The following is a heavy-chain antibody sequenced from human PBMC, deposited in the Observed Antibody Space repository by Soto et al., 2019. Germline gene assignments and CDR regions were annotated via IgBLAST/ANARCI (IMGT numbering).Heavy chain of an antibody. V-gene: IGHV3-74*01. Sequence: GGSLRLSCAASGFAFSSYCMHWVRQAPGKGLDWVSRIDNYESGINYADSVKGRFTISRDNAKNTLYLQMNSMRAEDTAVYYSAGDTFGRMDSWGQGTLVTVSS. CDR1: GFAFSSYC. J-gene: IGHJ4*02. CDR3: AGDTFGRMDS. D-gene: IGHD3-10*01. CDR2: IDNYESGI.